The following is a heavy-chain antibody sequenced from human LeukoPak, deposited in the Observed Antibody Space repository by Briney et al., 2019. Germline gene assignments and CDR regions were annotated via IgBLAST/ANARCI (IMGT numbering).Heavy chain of an antibody. CDR2: IIPILGIA. CDR3: AGVVVPAASLLRYXDWYQY. Sequence: ASVKVSCKASGGTFSSYAISWVRQAPGQGLEWMGRIIPILGIANYAQKFQGRVTITADKSTSTAYMELSSLRSEDTAVYYCAGVVVPAASLLRYXDWYQYWGQGTLVTVSP. J-gene: IGHJ4*02. D-gene: IGHD3-9*01. V-gene: IGHV1-69*04. CDR1: GGTFSSYA.